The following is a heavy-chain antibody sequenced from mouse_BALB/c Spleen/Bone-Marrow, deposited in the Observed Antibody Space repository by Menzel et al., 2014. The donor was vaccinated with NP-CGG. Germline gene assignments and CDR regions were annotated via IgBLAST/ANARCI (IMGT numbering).Heavy chain of an antibody. J-gene: IGHJ4*01. CDR1: GYLFASYY. V-gene: IGHV1S135*01. Sequence: VQLKESGPELMKPAASAKISCKASGYLFASYYMHWVKQSHGESLEWIGYFDPFNGGTSYNQKFKGKATLTVDKSSSTAYMHLSSLTSEDSAVYFCARSYDGYPYAMNYWGQGTSVTVSS. D-gene: IGHD2-3*01. CDR3: ARSYDGYPYAMNY. CDR2: FDPFNGGT.